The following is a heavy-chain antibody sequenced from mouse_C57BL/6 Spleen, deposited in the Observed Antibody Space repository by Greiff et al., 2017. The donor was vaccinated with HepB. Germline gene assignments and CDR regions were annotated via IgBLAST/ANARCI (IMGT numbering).Heavy chain of an antibody. CDR1: GYTFTNYW. Sequence: QVQLKQSGAELVRPGTSVKMSCKASGYTFTNYWIGWAKQRPGHGLEWIGDIYPGGGYTNYNEKFKGKATLTADKSSSTAYMQFSSLTSEDSAIYYCAREATVVAGYYAMDYWGQGTSVTVSS. CDR3: AREATVVAGYYAMDY. D-gene: IGHD1-1*01. J-gene: IGHJ4*01. CDR2: IYPGGGYT. V-gene: IGHV1-63*01.